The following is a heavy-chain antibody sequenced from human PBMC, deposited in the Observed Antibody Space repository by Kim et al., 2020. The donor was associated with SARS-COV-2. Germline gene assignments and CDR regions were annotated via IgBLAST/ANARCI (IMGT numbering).Heavy chain of an antibody. D-gene: IGHD3-3*01. CDR1: GFTFSSYG. J-gene: IGHJ6*02. CDR2: ISYDGSNK. V-gene: IGHV3-30*18. Sequence: GGSLRLSCAASGFTFSSYGMHWVRQAPGKGLEWVAVISYDGSNKYYADSVKGRFTISRDNSKNTLYLQMNSLRAEDTAVYYCAKEGNDFWSGYLYGMDVWGQGTTVTVSS. CDR3: AKEGNDFWSGYLYGMDV.